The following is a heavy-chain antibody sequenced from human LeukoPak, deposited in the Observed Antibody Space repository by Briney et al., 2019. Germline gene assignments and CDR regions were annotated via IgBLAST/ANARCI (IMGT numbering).Heavy chain of an antibody. Sequence: GGSLRLSCAASGFTVSSSYMSWVRQAPGKGLEWVSVIYSGGSTYYADSVKGRFTISRDNSKNTLYLQMNSLRAEDTAVYYCARDIYYYYMDVWGKGTTVTISS. CDR3: ARDIYYYYMDV. CDR2: IYSGGST. J-gene: IGHJ6*03. V-gene: IGHV3-53*01. CDR1: GFTVSSSY.